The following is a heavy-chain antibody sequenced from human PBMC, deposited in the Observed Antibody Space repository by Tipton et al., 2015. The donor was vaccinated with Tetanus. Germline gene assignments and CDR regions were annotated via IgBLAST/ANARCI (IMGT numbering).Heavy chain of an antibody. V-gene: IGHV1-18*01. CDR3: ARVPTNPLAVDRPTDY. J-gene: IGHJ4*02. CDR1: GYTFNTFG. D-gene: IGHD6-19*01. Sequence: QLVQSGPEVKKPGASVKVSCKASGYTFNTFGISWVRQAPGQGPEWIGWISVYNGNTNYGQNVQGRVTMTTDTPTSTAYMELRSLRSDDTAVYYCARVPTNPLAVDRPTDYWGQGTLVTVSS. CDR2: ISVYNGNT.